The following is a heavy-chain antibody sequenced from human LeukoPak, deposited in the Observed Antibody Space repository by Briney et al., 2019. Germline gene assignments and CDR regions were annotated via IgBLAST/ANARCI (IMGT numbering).Heavy chain of an antibody. J-gene: IGHJ4*02. CDR1: GFTFNTYG. V-gene: IGHV3-30*02. CDR2: MRYDGSNK. D-gene: IGHD3-3*01. CDR3: AKNYDFWSAPSGY. Sequence: PGGSLRLSCAASGFTFNTYGMHWVRQAPGKGLEWVAFMRYDGSNKYYADSVKGRFTISRDNSKNTLYLQMNSLRAEDTAVYYCAKNYDFWSAPSGYWGQGTLVTVSS.